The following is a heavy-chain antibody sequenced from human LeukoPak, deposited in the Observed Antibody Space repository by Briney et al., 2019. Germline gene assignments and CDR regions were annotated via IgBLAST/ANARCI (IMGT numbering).Heavy chain of an antibody. J-gene: IGHJ3*02. Sequence: LTGGSLRCSCAASGFTFSGSYMSWVRQAPGRGLEWVASTNPDGSQRSAVGSMKGRFTISRDNAYNFLYLQMNSLRVEDTAVYYRATEPEYGALNIWGQGTTVTVSS. CDR1: GFTFSGSY. CDR3: ATEPEYGALNI. CDR2: TNPDGSQR. V-gene: IGHV3-7*01. D-gene: IGHD4-17*01.